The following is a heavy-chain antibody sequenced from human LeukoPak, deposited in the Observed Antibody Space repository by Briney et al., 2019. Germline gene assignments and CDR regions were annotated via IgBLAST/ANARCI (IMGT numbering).Heavy chain of an antibody. Sequence: PGGSLRLSCAASGFTVSSNYRSWVRQAPGKGLEWVSVIYSGGSTYYADSVKGRFTISRDNSKNTLYLQMNSLRAEDTAVYYCARGMGGVVVITDDAFDIWGQGTMVTVSS. J-gene: IGHJ3*02. CDR3: ARGMGGVVVITDDAFDI. CDR2: IYSGGST. V-gene: IGHV3-66*01. D-gene: IGHD3-22*01. CDR1: GFTVSSNY.